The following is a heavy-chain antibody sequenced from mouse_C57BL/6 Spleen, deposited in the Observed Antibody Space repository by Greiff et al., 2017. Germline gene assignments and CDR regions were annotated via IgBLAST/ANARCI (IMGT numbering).Heavy chain of an antibody. Sequence: EVQLVESGEGLVKPGGSLKLSCAASGFTFSSYAMSWVRQTPEKRLEWVAYISSGGDYIYYADTVKGRFTISRDNARNTLYLQRSSLKSEDTAMYYCTRDRNGNWYVDVWGTGTTGTVSS. V-gene: IGHV5-9-1*02. CDR1: GFTFSSYA. CDR3: TRDRNGNWYVDV. CDR2: ISSGGDYI. D-gene: IGHD2-1*01. J-gene: IGHJ1*03.